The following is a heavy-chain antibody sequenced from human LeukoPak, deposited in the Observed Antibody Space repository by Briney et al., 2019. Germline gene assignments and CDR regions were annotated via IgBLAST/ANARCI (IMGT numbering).Heavy chain of an antibody. V-gene: IGHV4-38-2*01. CDR2: IYHSGST. J-gene: IGHJ5*02. Sequence: SETLSLTCAVSGYSISSGYDWGWIRQPPGKGLEWIGSIYHSGSTYYNPSLKSRVTISVDTSKNQFSLKLSSVTAADTAVYYCARHGLGQSVVVVTAAAGYNWFDPWGQGTLVTVSS. CDR3: ARHGLGQSVVVVTAAAGYNWFDP. CDR1: GYSISSGYD. D-gene: IGHD2-2*01.